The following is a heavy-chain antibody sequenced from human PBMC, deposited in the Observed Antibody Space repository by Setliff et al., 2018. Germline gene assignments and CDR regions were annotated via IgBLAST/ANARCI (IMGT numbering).Heavy chain of an antibody. D-gene: IGHD6-19*01. Sequence: AGESLKISCKGSGFSFTTDWIAWVRQKPGKGLEWVGIMFPANSDTRYSPSFEGQVTMSADNSINTAYLQWNSLKASDTAIYYCARRVSVTGKEFDSWGQGTLVTVSS. CDR3: ARRVSVTGKEFDS. CDR2: MFPANSDT. V-gene: IGHV5-51*01. J-gene: IGHJ4*02. CDR1: GFSFTTDW.